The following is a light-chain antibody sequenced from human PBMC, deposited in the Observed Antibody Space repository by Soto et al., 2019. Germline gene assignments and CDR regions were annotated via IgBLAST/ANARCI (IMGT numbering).Light chain of an antibody. V-gene: IGLV2-14*01. J-gene: IGLJ2*01. Sequence: QSALTKPASVSGSPGKSITISVTGNSSDVGVYNYVSWYQQHPGKAPKIMIYDISNMPSGVSNRSYGSKSGNTASLTISGHQAEDEADYYSSSYTSSSTLVFGGGTKLTV. CDR3: SSYTSSSTLV. CDR2: DIS. CDR1: SSDVGVYNY.